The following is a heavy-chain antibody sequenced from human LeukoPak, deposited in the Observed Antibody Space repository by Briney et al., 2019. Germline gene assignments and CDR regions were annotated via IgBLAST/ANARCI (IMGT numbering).Heavy chain of an antibody. CDR2: ISYDGSNK. Sequence: PGGSLRLSCAASGFTFSSYGMHWVRQAPGKGLEWVAVISYDGSNKYYADSVKGRFTISRDNSKNTLYLQMNSLRAEDTAVYYCAKDTRFGEYDSSGYYDYWGQGTLVTVSS. J-gene: IGHJ4*02. V-gene: IGHV3-30*18. CDR1: GFTFSSYG. D-gene: IGHD3-22*01. CDR3: AKDTRFGEYDSSGYYDY.